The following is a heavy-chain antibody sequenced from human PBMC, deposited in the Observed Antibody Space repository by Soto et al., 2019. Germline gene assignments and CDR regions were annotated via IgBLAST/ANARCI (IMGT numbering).Heavy chain of an antibody. D-gene: IGHD6-19*01. Sequence: GGSLRLSCAASGFTVSSYAMGWVRQAPGKGLEYVSAISSNGGSTYYANSVKGRFTISRDNSKNTLYLQMGSLRAVDMAVYYCAHKQWLQPFDYWGQGTLVTVSS. CDR2: ISSNGGST. V-gene: IGHV3-64*01. CDR3: AHKQWLQPFDY. CDR1: GFTVSSYA. J-gene: IGHJ4*02.